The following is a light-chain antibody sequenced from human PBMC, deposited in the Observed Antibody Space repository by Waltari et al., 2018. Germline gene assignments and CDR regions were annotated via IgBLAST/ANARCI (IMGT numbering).Light chain of an antibody. V-gene: IGKV3-20*01. CDR1: QSVSSSY. CDR2: GAS. J-gene: IGKJ3*01. CDR3: QQYGSF. Sequence: EIVLTQSPGTLSLSPGERATLSCRASQSVSSSYLAWYQQKPGQTPRLLIYGASTRATGIPDRFRGSGSGTDFTLTITRLEPEDFVVYYCQQYGSFFGPGTRVDIK.